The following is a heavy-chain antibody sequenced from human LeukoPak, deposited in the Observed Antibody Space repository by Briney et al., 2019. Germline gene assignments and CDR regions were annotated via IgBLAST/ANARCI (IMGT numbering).Heavy chain of an antibody. J-gene: IGHJ4*02. CDR3: ARVLGSGYSDY. V-gene: IGHV4-4*07. CDR1: GGSISSYY. D-gene: IGHD2-15*01. Sequence: PSGTLSLTCTVSGGSISSYYWSWIRQPAGKGLEYIGRIYFSGSTNYNPSLKSRVTMSVDMSKNQFSLKLSSVTAADTAVYYCARVLGSGYSDYWGQGTLVTVSS. CDR2: IYFSGST.